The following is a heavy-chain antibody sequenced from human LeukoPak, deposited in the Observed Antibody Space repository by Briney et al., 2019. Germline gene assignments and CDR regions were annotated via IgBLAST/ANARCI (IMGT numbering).Heavy chain of an antibody. Sequence: PSETLSLTXAVYGGSFSGYYWSWIRQPPGKGLEWIGEINHSGSTNYNPSLKSRVTISVDTSKNQFSLKLSSVTAADTAVYYCAIDPIVVVPAATPNWGQGTLVTVSS. J-gene: IGHJ4*02. CDR1: GGSFSGYY. CDR2: INHSGST. V-gene: IGHV4-34*01. CDR3: AIDPIVVVPAATPN. D-gene: IGHD2-2*01.